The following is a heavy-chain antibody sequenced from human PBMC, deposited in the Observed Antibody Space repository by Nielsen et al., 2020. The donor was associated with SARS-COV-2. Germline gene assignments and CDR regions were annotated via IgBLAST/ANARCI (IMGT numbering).Heavy chain of an antibody. CDR1: GFTFSSYS. CDR3: ARGGAGYCSSTSCHYMDV. V-gene: IGHV3-21*01. J-gene: IGHJ6*02. Sequence: GESLKISCAASGFTFSSYSMNWVRQAPGKGLEWVSSISSSSSYIYYADSVKGRFTISRDNAKNSLYLQMNSLRAEDTAVYYCARGGAGYCSSTSCHYMDVWGQGTTVTVSS. D-gene: IGHD2-2*01. CDR2: ISSSSSYI.